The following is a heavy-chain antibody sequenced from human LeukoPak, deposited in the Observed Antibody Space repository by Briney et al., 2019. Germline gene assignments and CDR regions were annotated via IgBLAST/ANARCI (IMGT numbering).Heavy chain of an antibody. V-gene: IGHV1-2*02. Sequence: ASVKVSCKASGYTFTGYYMHWVRQAPGQGLDWMGWINPNSGGTNYAQKFQGRVTMTRDTSISAAYMELSRLRSDDTAVYYCARERASITMVRGVNRYFQHWGQGTLVTVSS. D-gene: IGHD3-10*01. CDR1: GYTFTGYY. CDR3: ARERASITMVRGVNRYFQH. J-gene: IGHJ1*01. CDR2: INPNSGGT.